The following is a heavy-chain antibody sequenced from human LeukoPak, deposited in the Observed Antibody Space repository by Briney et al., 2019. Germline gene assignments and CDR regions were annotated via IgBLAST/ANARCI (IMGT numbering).Heavy chain of an antibody. D-gene: IGHD2-15*01. J-gene: IGHJ4*02. Sequence: NLQGRVTMTTDTSTSTAYMELGSLRSDDTAVYYCARGIIGYYFDYWGQGTLVTVSS. CDR3: ARGIIGYYFDY. V-gene: IGHV1-18*01.